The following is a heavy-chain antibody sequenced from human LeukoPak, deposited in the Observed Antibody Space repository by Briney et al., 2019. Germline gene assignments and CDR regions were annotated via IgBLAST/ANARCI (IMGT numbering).Heavy chain of an antibody. CDR1: GYSISSGFY. Sequence: NPSETLSLTCAVSGYSISSGFYWGWIRQPPGKGLEWIGSIYHSGRTYYSPSLKSRVTISVDTSKNQFSLKLTSVTAADTAVYYCARAQGAVNWFDHWGQGTLVTVSS. J-gene: IGHJ5*02. D-gene: IGHD1-26*01. V-gene: IGHV4-38-2*01. CDR2: IYHSGRT. CDR3: ARAQGAVNWFDH.